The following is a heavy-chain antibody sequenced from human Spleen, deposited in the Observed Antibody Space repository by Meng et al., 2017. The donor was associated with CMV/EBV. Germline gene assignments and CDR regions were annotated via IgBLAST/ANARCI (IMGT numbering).Heavy chain of an antibody. CDR2: FDPEDGES. J-gene: IGHJ4*02. CDR3: ATMAVALNY. V-gene: IGHV1-24*01. D-gene: IGHD6-19*01. CDR1: GHTFTNYY. Sequence: ASVKVSCKASGHTFTNYYMHWVRQAPGKGLEWMGGFDPEDGESIYPQKFQGRVTMTEDTSADTAYMELSRLRSEDTAVYYCATMAVALNYWGQGTLVTVSS.